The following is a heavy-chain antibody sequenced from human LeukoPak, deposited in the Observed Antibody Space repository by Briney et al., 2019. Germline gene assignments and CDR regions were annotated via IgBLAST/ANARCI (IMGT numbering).Heavy chain of an antibody. CDR2: TYYRSKWYN. D-gene: IGHD6-19*01. Sequence: SQTLSLTCAISGDSVSSNSAAWNWIRQSPSRGLEWLGRTYYRSKWYNDYAVSVKSRITINPDTSKNQFSLQLNSVTPEDTAVYYCARAGSSGWYSGYYFDYWGQGTLVTVSS. CDR1: GDSVSSNSAA. V-gene: IGHV6-1*01. J-gene: IGHJ4*02. CDR3: ARAGSSGWYSGYYFDY.